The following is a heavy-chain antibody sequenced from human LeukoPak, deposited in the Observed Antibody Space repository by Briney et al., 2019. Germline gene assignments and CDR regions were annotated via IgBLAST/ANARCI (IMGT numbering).Heavy chain of an antibody. V-gene: IGHV3-74*01. CDR2: IQSDGSST. CDR1: GFTFSSYW. Sequence: GGSLRLSCAASGFTFSSYWMHWVRQPAGKGLVWVSRIQSDGSSTTYADSVKGRFTISRDNAKHTVYLQMNSLRTEDTAVYYCARDCGSGGCDYWGQGTLVTVSS. J-gene: IGHJ4*01. CDR3: ARDCGSGGCDY. D-gene: IGHD2-15*01.